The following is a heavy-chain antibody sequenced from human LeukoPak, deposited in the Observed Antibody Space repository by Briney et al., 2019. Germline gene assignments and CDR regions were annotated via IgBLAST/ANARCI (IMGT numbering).Heavy chain of an antibody. CDR3: ARAQEGCSRASCYLEP. J-gene: IGHJ5*02. CDR2: MHHSGRT. D-gene: IGHD2-2*01. V-gene: IGHV4-4*02. Sequence: PSETLSLTCAISGASISSTNWWIWVRQPPGKGLEWIGEMHHSGRTNYNPSLKSRITISVDKSKNQVFLRLNSVAAADTALYYCARAQEGCSRASCYLEPWGQGTLVTVSS. CDR1: GASISSTNW.